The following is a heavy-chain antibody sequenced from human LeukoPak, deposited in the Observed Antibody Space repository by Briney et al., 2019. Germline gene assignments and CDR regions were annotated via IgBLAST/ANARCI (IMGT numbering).Heavy chain of an antibody. CDR2: IYYSGST. CDR1: GGSISSYY. J-gene: IGHJ6*02. CDR3: ARGGSGSGWSSYYYYGMDV. D-gene: IGHD6-19*01. Sequence: SETLSLTCTVSGGSISSYYWSWIRQPPGKGPEWIGYIYYSGSTNYNPSLKSRVTISVDTSKNQFSLKLSSVTAADTAVYYCARGGSGSGWSSYYYYGMDVWGQGTTVTVSS. V-gene: IGHV4-59*01.